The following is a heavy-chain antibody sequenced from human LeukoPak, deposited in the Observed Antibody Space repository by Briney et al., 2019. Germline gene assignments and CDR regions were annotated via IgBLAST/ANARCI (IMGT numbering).Heavy chain of an antibody. V-gene: IGHV4-34*01. CDR3: ARAYDRNGYYSDY. CDR1: GETFSGYY. CDR2: INHSGST. J-gene: IGHJ4*02. D-gene: IGHD3-22*01. Sequence: SETLSLTCAAYGETFSGYYWSWIRQPPGKGLEWIGEINHSGSTNYNPSLKSRVTISVDTSKNQFSLKLSSVTAADTAVYYCARAYDRNGYYSDYWGQGTLVTVSS.